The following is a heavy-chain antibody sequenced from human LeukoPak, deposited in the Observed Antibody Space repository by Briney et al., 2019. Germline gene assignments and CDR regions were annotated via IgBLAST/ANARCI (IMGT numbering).Heavy chain of an antibody. CDR1: GFTFSNYA. Sequence: PGGSLRLSCAASGFTFSNYAMTWVRRAPGKGLEWVSAIRGDGDFTYYADSVRGRFIISRDNSKNTLYLQMNSLRAEDTAVYYCAKYVSNYVHYYGMDVWGQGTTVTVSS. CDR3: AKYVSNYVHYYGMDV. CDR2: IRGDGDFT. J-gene: IGHJ6*02. D-gene: IGHD1-7*01. V-gene: IGHV3-23*01.